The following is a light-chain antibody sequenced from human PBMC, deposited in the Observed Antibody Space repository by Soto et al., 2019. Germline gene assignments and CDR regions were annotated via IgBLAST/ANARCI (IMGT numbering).Light chain of an antibody. CDR2: DAS. CDR3: QQYNSYRT. V-gene: IGKV1-5*01. Sequence: DIRMTQSPSSLSASVGDRVTITCRASQSISSWLAWYQQKPGKASKLLIYDASSLESGVPSRFSGSGSGTEFTLTISSLQPDDFATYYCQQYNSYRTFGQGTKVDI. CDR1: QSISSW. J-gene: IGKJ1*01.